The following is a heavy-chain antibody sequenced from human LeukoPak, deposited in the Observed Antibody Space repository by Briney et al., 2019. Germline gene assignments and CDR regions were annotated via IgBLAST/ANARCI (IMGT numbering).Heavy chain of an antibody. D-gene: IGHD3-10*01. CDR3: AREIGSYPWRSWFDS. J-gene: IGHJ5*01. V-gene: IGHV4-34*01. Sequence: SETLSLTCAVYGGSFSGYYWSWIRQPPGKGLEWIGEINHSGSTKYNPSLKSRVTISVDTSKNQFSLKLRSVTAADTAVYYCAREIGSYPWRSWFDSWGQGTLVTVSS. CDR1: GGSFSGYY. CDR2: INHSGST.